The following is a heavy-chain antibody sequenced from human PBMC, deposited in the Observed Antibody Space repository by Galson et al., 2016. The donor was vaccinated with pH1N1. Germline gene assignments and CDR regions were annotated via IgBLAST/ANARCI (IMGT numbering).Heavy chain of an antibody. D-gene: IGHD6-19*01. CDR3: ARSAAAVGNAFDR. J-gene: IGHJ3*02. V-gene: IGHV1-69*02. CDR2: ILPILGIA. Sequence: SVKVSCKASGGTFSSYTINWVRQAPGQGPEWMGRILPILGIANYAQKFQGRVTITADKSTTTAYMEVISLRSDDTAVYYCARSAAAVGNAFDRWGQGTKVTVSS. CDR1: GGTFSSYT.